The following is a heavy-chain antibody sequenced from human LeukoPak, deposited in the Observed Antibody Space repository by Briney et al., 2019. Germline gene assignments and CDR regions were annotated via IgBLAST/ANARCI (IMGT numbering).Heavy chain of an antibody. V-gene: IGHV3-9*01. D-gene: IGHD2-15*01. CDR2: ISWNSGSI. J-gene: IGHJ4*02. CDR3: AKAPHRYCSGGSCYGYFDY. CDR1: GFTFDDYA. Sequence: PGGSLTLSCAASGFTFDDYAMHWVRQAPGKGLEWVSGISWNSGSIAYADSVKGRFTISRDNAKNSLYLQMNSLRAEDTALYYCAKAPHRYCSGGSCYGYFDYWGQGTLVTVSS.